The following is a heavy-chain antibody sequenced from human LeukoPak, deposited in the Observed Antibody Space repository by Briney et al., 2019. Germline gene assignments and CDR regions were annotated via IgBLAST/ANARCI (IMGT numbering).Heavy chain of an antibody. CDR3: ARDSEIFGVVTPTFDY. J-gene: IGHJ4*02. CDR1: GGTFSSYA. Sequence: SVKVSCKASGGTFSSYAISWVRQAPGQGLEWMGRIIPIFGTANYAQKFQGRVTITTDESTSTAYMELSSLRSEDSAVYYCARDSEIFGVVTPTFDYWGQGTLVTVSS. D-gene: IGHD3-3*01. V-gene: IGHV1-69*05. CDR2: IIPIFGTA.